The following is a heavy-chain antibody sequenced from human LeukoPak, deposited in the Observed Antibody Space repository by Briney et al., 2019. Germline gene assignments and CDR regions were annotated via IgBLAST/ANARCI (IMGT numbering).Heavy chain of an antibody. CDR1: GFTFSGFW. V-gene: IGHV3-7*03. J-gene: IGHJ3*01. Sequence: GGSLRLSCAVSGFTFSGFWMGWSRQAPGKGREWVASINSDGSEGYYADVVKGRFTISRDNAKNSLYLQINSLRAEDAAVYYCARSSYSSSSSVWGQGTMVTVSS. D-gene: IGHD6-6*01. CDR3: ARSSYSSSSSV. CDR2: INSDGSEG.